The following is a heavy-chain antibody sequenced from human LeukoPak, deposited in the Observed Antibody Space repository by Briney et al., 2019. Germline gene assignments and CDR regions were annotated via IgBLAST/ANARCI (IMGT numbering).Heavy chain of an antibody. V-gene: IGHV3-23*01. J-gene: IGHJ3*02. Sequence: PGGSLRLSCAASGFTFSSYALSWVRQAPGKGLEWVSTFGVSGGTTYYADSVKGRFTISRDNFQNTLYLQMNSLSAEDTAVYYCAKGVRGVPNDAFDIWGQGTMVTVSS. CDR2: FGVSGGTT. CDR3: AKGVRGVPNDAFDI. D-gene: IGHD3-10*01. CDR1: GFTFSSYA.